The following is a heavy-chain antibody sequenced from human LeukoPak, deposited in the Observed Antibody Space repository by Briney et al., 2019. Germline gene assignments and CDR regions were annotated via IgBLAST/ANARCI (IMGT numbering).Heavy chain of an antibody. CDR1: GFTFSAYG. CDR2: VTYSSGNT. J-gene: IGHJ4*02. D-gene: IGHD2-21*02. V-gene: IGHV3-23*01. CDR3: AKDGTGCGGDCYSDY. Sequence: GGSLRLSCAASGFTFSAYGMSWFRQAPGKGLEWVSAVTYSSGNTYYADSVKGRFTISRDNSKNTLYLQMNSLRAEDTALYYCAKDGTGCGGDCYSDYWGQGTLVTVSS.